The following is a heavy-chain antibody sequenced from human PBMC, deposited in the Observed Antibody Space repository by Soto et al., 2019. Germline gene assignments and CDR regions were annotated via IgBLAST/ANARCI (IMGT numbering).Heavy chain of an antibody. D-gene: IGHD2-15*01. CDR1: GFTFSSYA. J-gene: IGHJ3*02. CDR2: ISGSGGST. CDR3: AKLTSGSSIRQQNDAFDI. Sequence: PGGSLRLSCAASGFTFSSYAMSWVRQAPGRGLEWVSAISGSGGSTYYADSVKGRFTISRDNSKNTLYLQMNSLRAEDTAVYYCAKLTSGSSIRQQNDAFDIWGQGTMVTVSS. V-gene: IGHV3-23*01.